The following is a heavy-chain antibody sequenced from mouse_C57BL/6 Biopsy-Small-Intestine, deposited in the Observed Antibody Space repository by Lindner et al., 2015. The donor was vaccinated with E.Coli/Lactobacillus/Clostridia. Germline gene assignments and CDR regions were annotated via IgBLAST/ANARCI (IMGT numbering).Heavy chain of an antibody. CDR2: IDPENGDT. D-gene: IGHD2-4*01. Sequence: VQLQESGAELVRPGASVKLSCTASGFNIKDDYMHWVKQRPEQGLEWIGWIDPENGDTECASKFQGKATITADTSSNTAYLQLSSLTSEDTAVYYCTRGDYDYGENAVDYWGQGTSVTVSS. CDR3: TRGDYDYGENAVDY. J-gene: IGHJ4*01. CDR1: GFNIKDDY. V-gene: IGHV14-4*01.